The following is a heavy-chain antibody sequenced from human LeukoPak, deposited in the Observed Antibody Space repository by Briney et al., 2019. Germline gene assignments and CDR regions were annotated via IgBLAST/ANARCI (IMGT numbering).Heavy chain of an antibody. CDR1: GFTFDLYA. V-gene: IGHV3-21*01. CDR3: ARVGTVYSGSQG. J-gene: IGHJ4*02. Sequence: GGSLRLSCAASGFTFDLYAMNWVRQAPGKGLEWVSSISSSSSYIYYADSVKGRFTISRDNAKNSLYLQMNSLRAEDTAVYYCARVGTVYSGSQGWGQGTLVTVSS. D-gene: IGHD1-26*01. CDR2: ISSSSSYI.